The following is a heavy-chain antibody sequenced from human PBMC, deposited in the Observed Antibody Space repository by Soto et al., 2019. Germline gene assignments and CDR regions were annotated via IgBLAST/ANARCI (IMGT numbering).Heavy chain of an antibody. J-gene: IGHJ4*02. CDR3: ASQFDSSWYYFDY. Sequence: GGSLRLSCAASGFTFSSYWMSWVRQAPGKGLEWVANIKQEGSEKYYVDSVKGRFTISRDNAKNSLYLQMNSLRAEDTAVYYCASQFDSSWYYFDYWGQGTLVTVSS. V-gene: IGHV3-7*01. CDR1: GFTFSSYW. CDR2: IKQEGSEK. D-gene: IGHD6-13*01.